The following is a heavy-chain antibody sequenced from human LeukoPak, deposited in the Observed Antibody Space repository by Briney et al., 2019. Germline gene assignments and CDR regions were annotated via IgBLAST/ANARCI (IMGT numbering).Heavy chain of an antibody. CDR3: ARGYSYGLVYFDY. CDR2: ISSSGSTI. Sequence: GGSLRLSCAASGFTFSSYEMNWVRQAPGKGLEWVSYISSSGSTIYYADSVKGRFTISRDNAKNSLYLQMNSLRAEDTAVYYCARGYSYGLVYFDYWGQGTLVTVCS. J-gene: IGHJ4*02. CDR1: GFTFSSYE. D-gene: IGHD5-18*01. V-gene: IGHV3-48*03.